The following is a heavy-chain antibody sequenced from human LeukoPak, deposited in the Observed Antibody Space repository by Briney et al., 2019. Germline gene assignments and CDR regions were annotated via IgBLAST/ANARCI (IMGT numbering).Heavy chain of an antibody. J-gene: IGHJ3*02. CDR2: IIPIFGTA. CDR3: ARADITMVRGVIGGGAFDI. Sequence: GASVKVSCKASGGTFSSYAISWVRQAPGQGLEWMGGIIPIFGTANYAQKFQGRATITADESTSTAYMELSSLRSEDTAVYYCARADITMVRGVIGGGAFDIWGQGTMVTVSS. CDR1: GGTFSSYA. D-gene: IGHD3-10*01. V-gene: IGHV1-69*13.